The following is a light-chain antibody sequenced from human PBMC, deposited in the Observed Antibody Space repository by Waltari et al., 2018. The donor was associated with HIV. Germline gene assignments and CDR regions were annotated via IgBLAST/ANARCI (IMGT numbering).Light chain of an antibody. CDR1: SSDVGDYNS. CDR3: CSYAGTYTYV. J-gene: IGLJ1*01. Sequence: QSALTQPRSVSGSPGQSVTISCTGTSSDVGDYNSVSWYQQHPGKAPKLMIYDVSKWPSGVPDRFSGSKSGNTASLTIYGLQAEDEADYYCCSYAGTYTYVFGTGTKVTVL. V-gene: IGLV2-11*01. CDR2: DVS.